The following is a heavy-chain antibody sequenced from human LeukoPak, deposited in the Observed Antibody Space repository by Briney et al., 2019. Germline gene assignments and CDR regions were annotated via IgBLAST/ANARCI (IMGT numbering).Heavy chain of an antibody. J-gene: IGHJ4*02. V-gene: IGHV4-30-2*01. CDR1: GGSISSGGYS. Sequence: PSQTLSLTCAVSGGSISSGGYSWRWIRQPPGKGLEWIGYIYHSGSTYYNPSLKSRVTISVDRSKNQFSLKLSSVTAADTAVYYCASEHYGDYSLLDWGQGTLVTVSS. D-gene: IGHD4-17*01. CDR2: IYHSGST. CDR3: ASEHYGDYSLLD.